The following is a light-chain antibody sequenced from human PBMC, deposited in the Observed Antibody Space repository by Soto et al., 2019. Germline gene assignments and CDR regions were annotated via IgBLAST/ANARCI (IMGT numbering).Light chain of an antibody. CDR2: WAS. Sequence: DIVMTQSPDSLAVSLGERATINCKSSQSVLFSSNNKNYLAWYQQKPGQPPKLLISWASTRESGVPDRFSGRGSETDFTHTISTLQAEDVAVYHGKKYYSTPSPTFGGGTKVEIK. J-gene: IGKJ4*01. CDR3: KKYYSTPSPT. V-gene: IGKV4-1*01. CDR1: QSVLFSSNNKNY.